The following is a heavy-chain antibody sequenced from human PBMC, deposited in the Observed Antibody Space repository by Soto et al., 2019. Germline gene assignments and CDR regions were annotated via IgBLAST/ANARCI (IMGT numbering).Heavy chain of an antibody. J-gene: IGHJ5*01. Sequence: SETLSLTCTVSGGSFSDYYCSWIRQPAGKGLEWIGHIDNSGSTNYNPSLKSRITMSADTSRNQFSLKLSSVTAADTAVYYCARGGPDFRISPFDSWGRGALVTVSS. V-gene: IGHV4-4*07. CDR1: GGSFSDYY. CDR2: IDNSGST. D-gene: IGHD3-3*02. CDR3: ARGGPDFRISPFDS.